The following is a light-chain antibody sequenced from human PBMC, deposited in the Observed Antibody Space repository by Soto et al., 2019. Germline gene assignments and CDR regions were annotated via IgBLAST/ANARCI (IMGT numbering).Light chain of an antibody. J-gene: IGKJ2*01. Sequence: VLTQSPGTLSLSPGETATLSCRASQSVSGKFLAWYQQTPGQAPRLLIYAASRRATGIPDRFRGSGSGTDFTLTISRLEPEDFAVYYCLQYSSKSNTFGQGTKLEI. CDR2: AAS. CDR1: QSVSGKF. V-gene: IGKV3-20*01. CDR3: LQYSSKSNT.